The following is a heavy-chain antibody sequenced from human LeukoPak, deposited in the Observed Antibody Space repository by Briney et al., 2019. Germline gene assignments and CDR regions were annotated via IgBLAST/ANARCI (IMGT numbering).Heavy chain of an antibody. CDR1: GFSFSNYA. CDR3: AKDQYSNYGFWSPIDY. V-gene: IGHV3-23*01. Sequence: PGGSLRLSCGASGFSFSNYAMTWVRQAPGKGLEWVSGISDSGSTAFYADSVKGRFTISRDNSKNTLYLQMNSLRAEDTAVYYCAKDQYSNYGFWSPIDYWGQGTLVTVSS. J-gene: IGHJ4*02. CDR2: ISDSGSTA. D-gene: IGHD4-11*01.